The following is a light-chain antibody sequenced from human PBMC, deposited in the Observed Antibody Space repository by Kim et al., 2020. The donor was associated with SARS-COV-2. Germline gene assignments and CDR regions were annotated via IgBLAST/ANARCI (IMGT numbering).Light chain of an antibody. V-gene: IGKV3-20*01. CDR3: QQYGTT. CDR1: QSLSSSY. J-gene: IGKJ1*01. Sequence: LSWPPGARATLSCRASQSLSSSYIAWYQQRPGQAPRLLIYGASNRATGIPDRFSGSGSGTDFTLTINRLEPEDFALYYCQQYGTTFGQGTKVDI. CDR2: GAS.